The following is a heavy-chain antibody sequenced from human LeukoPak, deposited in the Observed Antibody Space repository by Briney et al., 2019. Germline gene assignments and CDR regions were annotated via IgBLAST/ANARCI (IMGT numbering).Heavy chain of an antibody. CDR2: IYHSGST. J-gene: IGHJ4*02. CDR1: GGSISSGGYY. Sequence: SETLSLTCTVSGGSISSGGYYWSWIRQPPGKGLEWIGYIYHSGSTYYNPSLKSRVTISVDTSKNQFSLKLSSVTAADTAVYYCARDSPYCSSTSCYIDYWGQGTLVTVSS. D-gene: IGHD2-2*02. CDR3: ARDSPYCSSTSCYIDY. V-gene: IGHV4-30-2*01.